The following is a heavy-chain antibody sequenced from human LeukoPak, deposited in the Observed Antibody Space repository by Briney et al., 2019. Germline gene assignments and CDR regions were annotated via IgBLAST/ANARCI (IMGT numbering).Heavy chain of an antibody. CDR2: IYYSGST. J-gene: IGHJ4*02. CDR1: GGSISSYY. Sequence: SETLSLTCTVSGGSISSYYWSWIRQPPGKGLEWIGYIYYSGSTNYNPSLKSRVTISVDTSTNQFSLKLSSVTAADTAVYYCARLGGYSYGPPYYFDYWGQGTLVTVSS. CDR3: ARLGGYSYGPPYYFDY. D-gene: IGHD5-18*01. V-gene: IGHV4-59*01.